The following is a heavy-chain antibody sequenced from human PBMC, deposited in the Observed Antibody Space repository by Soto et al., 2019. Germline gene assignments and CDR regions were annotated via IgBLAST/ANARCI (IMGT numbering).Heavy chain of an antibody. CDR2: ISYDGSNK. CDR1: GFTFSSYG. CDR3: AKDHWVAAAGGGFDY. J-gene: IGHJ4*02. V-gene: IGHV3-30*18. Sequence: PGGSLRLSCAASGFTFSSYGMHWVRQAPGKGLEWVAVISYDGSNKYYADSVKGRFTISRDNSKNTLYLQMNSLRAEDTAVYYCAKDHWVAAAGGGFDYWGQGTLVTVSS. D-gene: IGHD6-13*01.